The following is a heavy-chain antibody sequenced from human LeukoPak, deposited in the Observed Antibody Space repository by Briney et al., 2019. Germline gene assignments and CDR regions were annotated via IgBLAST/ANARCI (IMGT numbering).Heavy chain of an antibody. CDR3: ANPQSRGYDYLDY. J-gene: IGHJ4*02. D-gene: IGHD5-12*01. V-gene: IGHV3-30*18. Sequence: GGSLRLSCVGSRFTFSNYGMHWVRQAPGKGLEWVAVISIDGGEKHYGDSVRGRFTSSRDNSKSMLYLQMNSLRVEDTAVYYCANPQSRGYDYLDYWGQGTLVSVSS. CDR2: ISIDGGEK. CDR1: RFTFSNYG.